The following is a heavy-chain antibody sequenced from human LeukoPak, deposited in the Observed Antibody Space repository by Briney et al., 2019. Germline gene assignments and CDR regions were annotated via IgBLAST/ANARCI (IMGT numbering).Heavy chain of an antibody. D-gene: IGHD3-22*01. CDR3: ARGRWLKISPSYFDS. Sequence: SETLSLTCTVSGGSISTYYWSWIRQPPGKGLEWVGYIYYSGSTNSNPSLKSRVTISVDTSKNQFSLNLSSVTAADTAVYYCARGRWLKISPSYFDSWGQGTLVTVSS. V-gene: IGHV4-59*01. CDR2: IYYSGST. J-gene: IGHJ4*02. CDR1: GGSISTYY.